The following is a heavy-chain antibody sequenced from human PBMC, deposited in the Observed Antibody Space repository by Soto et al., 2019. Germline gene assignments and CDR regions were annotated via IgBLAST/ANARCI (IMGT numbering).Heavy chain of an antibody. D-gene: IGHD2-8*01. CDR3: ARDWCMDY. Sequence: VQLVESGGGLVQPGASLRLSCAASGFTFSNHWINWIRQTPGRGLEWLAVIKQDGSEKYYVDSVKGRFTVSRDNAMKSANLQMNSLRVDDTAVYYCARDWCMDYWGQGTLVTVSS. J-gene: IGHJ4*02. CDR1: GFTFSNHW. CDR2: IKQDGSEK. V-gene: IGHV3-7*04.